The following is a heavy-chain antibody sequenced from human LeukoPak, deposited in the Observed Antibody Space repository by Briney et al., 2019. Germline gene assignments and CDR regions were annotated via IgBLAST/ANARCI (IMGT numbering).Heavy chain of an antibody. D-gene: IGHD2-15*01. CDR1: GFTFSSYG. J-gene: IGHJ6*03. CDR3: ARVLRYCSGGNCYSGGLGYMDV. V-gene: IGHV3-30*02. Sequence: GGSLRLSCAASGFTFSSYGMHWVCQAPGKGLEWVAFIRYDGSNKYYADSVKGRFTISRDNAKNSLFLQMNSLRAEDTAVYYCARVLRYCSGGNCYSGGLGYMDVWGKGTTVTISS. CDR2: IRYDGSNK.